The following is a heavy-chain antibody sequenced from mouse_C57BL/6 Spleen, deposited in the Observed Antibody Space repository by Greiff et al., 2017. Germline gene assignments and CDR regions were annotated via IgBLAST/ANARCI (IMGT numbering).Heavy chain of an antibody. V-gene: IGHV5-4*01. CDR1: GFTFSSYA. D-gene: IGHD1-1*01. Sequence: EVQGVESGGGLVKPGGSLKLSCAASGFTFSSYAMSWVRQTPEKRLEWVATISDGGSYTYYPDNVKGRFTLSRDNAKNNLYLQMSHLKSEDTAMYYCARDTTTVVGYFDYWGQGTTLTVSS. CDR2: ISDGGSYT. J-gene: IGHJ2*01. CDR3: ARDTTTVVGYFDY.